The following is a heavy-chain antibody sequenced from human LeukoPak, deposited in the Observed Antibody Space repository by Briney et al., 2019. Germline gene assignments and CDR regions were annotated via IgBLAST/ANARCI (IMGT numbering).Heavy chain of an antibody. V-gene: IGHV5-51*01. Sequence: GESLKISCKGSGYSFTSYWIGWVRQMPGEGLEWMGIIYPGDSDTRYSPSFQGQVTISADKSISTTYLQWSSLKASDTAMYCCARRGYSSGWYVSAFDIWGQGTMVTVSS. D-gene: IGHD6-19*01. J-gene: IGHJ3*02. CDR3: ARRGYSSGWYVSAFDI. CDR2: IYPGDSDT. CDR1: GYSFTSYW.